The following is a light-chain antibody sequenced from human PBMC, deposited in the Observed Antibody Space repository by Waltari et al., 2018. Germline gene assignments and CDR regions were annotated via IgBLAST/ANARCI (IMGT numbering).Light chain of an antibody. V-gene: IGKV1-5*03. CDR2: KAS. Sequence: TCRASQPITIWLAWYQQKPGKAPKLLIYKASTLECGVPSRFSGSGSGTEFTLTISSLQPDDFATYHCQQYNSYPYTFGQGTKLEIK. CDR3: QQYNSYPYT. CDR1: QPITIW. J-gene: IGKJ2*01.